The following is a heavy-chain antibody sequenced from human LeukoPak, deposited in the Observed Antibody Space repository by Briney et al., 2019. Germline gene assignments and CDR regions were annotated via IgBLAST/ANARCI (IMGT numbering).Heavy chain of an antibody. Sequence: ASVKVSCKASGYTFTSYGIAWVRQAPGQGLQWMGWISANNGDTSYSQKLQGRVTMTTDTSTNTAYMELRSLTSGDTAVYYCARDPPGLTLGSPGDYWGQGTLVIVSS. J-gene: IGHJ4*02. D-gene: IGHD3-16*01. CDR2: ISANNGDT. CDR1: GYTFTSYG. V-gene: IGHV1-18*01. CDR3: ARDPPGLTLGSPGDY.